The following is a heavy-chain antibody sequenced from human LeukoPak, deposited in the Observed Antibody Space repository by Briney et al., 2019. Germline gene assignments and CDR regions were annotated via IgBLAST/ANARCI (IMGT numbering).Heavy chain of an antibody. D-gene: IGHD3/OR15-3a*01. V-gene: IGHV3-7*01. CDR3: ARGGWTFDN. CDR1: GFTFDDYG. CDR2: IKQDGSEK. J-gene: IGHJ4*02. Sequence: GGSLRLSCAASGFTFDDYGMSWVRQAPGKGLEWVAKIKQDGSEKYYVDSVKGRFTISRDNAKNSLYLQMNSLRAEDTAVYHCARGGWTFDNWGQGTLVTVSS.